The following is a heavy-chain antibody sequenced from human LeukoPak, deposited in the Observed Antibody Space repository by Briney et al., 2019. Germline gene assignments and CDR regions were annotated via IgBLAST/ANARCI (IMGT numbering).Heavy chain of an antibody. Sequence: GGSLRLSCAASGFTFSSYAMSWVRQAPGKGLEWVSAISGSGGSTYYADSVKGRFTISRDNSKNTLYLQMNSLRAEDTALYYCAKTLYGDYGLDYWGQGTLVTVSS. J-gene: IGHJ4*02. V-gene: IGHV3-23*01. CDR3: AKTLYGDYGLDY. CDR1: GFTFSSYA. D-gene: IGHD4-17*01. CDR2: ISGSGGST.